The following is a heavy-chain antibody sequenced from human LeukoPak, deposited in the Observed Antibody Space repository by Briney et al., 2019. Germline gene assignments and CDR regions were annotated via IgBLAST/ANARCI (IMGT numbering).Heavy chain of an antibody. CDR3: ATARGGY. D-gene: IGHD2-15*01. CDR2: TTTSGGTT. Sequence: GGSLRLSCAASTLTFSSYAMSWVRQAPGKGLEWVSGTTTSGGTTYYADSVKGRFTIPRDNSRNTLSLQMTSLRAEDTAVYYCATARGGYWGQGALVTVSS. CDR1: TLTFSSYA. V-gene: IGHV3-23*01. J-gene: IGHJ4*02.